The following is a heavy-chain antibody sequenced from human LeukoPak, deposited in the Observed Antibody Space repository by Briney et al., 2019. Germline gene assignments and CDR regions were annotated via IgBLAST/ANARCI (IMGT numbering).Heavy chain of an antibody. J-gene: IGHJ4*02. CDR3: AKGLERESRLDS. D-gene: IGHD1-1*01. V-gene: IGHV3-23*01. CDR2: ISNSGGST. Sequence: GGSLRLSCAASGFTFNAYTMYWVRQAPGKGLEWVSGISNSGGSTYYADSVKGRFTISRDNSKNTLYLQMNSLRAEDTALYYCAKGLERESRLDSWGQGTLVTVSS. CDR1: GFTFNAYT.